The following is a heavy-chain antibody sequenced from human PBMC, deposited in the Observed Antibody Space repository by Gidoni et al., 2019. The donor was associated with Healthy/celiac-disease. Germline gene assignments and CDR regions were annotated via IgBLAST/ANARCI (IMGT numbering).Heavy chain of an antibody. J-gene: IGHJ3*02. V-gene: IGHV1-8*01. D-gene: IGHD3-3*01. Sequence: QVQLVQSGAEVKKPGASVKVSCKASGYTFTSYDINWVRQATGQGLEWMGWMNPNSGNTGYAQKFQGRVTMTRNTSISTAYMELSSLRSEDTAVYYCARGPYYDFWSGYLADAFDIWGQGTMVTVSS. CDR2: MNPNSGNT. CDR1: GYTFTSYD. CDR3: ARGPYYDFWSGYLADAFDI.